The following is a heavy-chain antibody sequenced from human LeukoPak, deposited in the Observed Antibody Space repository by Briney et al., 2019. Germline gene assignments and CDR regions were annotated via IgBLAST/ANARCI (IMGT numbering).Heavy chain of an antibody. J-gene: IGHJ4*02. CDR2: IYYSGST. D-gene: IGHD4-17*01. CDR3: ARHDRGVTTVLYY. V-gene: IGHV4-39*01. CDR1: GGSISSSLYY. Sequence: PSETLSLTCTVSGGSISSSLYYWGWIRQPPGKGLEWIGSIYYSGSTYYNPSLKSRVTIFVDTSKSQFSLKLSSVTAADTAVCYCARHDRGVTTVLYYWGQGTLVTVSS.